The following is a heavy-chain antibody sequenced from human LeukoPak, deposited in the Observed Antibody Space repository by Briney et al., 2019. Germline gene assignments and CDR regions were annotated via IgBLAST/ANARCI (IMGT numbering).Heavy chain of an antibody. CDR2: ITSSGSSI. Sequence: GGSLRLSCAASGFTFSSYTMNWVRQAPGKGLEWVSSITSSGSSIYYADSMRGRFAISRDNAKNSLYLQMNSLRAEDTAVYYCARTGGFGTTKFDNWGQGTLVTVSS. V-gene: IGHV3-21*01. CDR3: ARTGGFGTTKFDN. J-gene: IGHJ4*02. D-gene: IGHD3/OR15-3a*01. CDR1: GFTFSSYT.